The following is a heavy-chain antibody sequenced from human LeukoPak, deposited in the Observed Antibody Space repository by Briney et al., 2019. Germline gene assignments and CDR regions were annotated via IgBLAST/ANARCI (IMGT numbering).Heavy chain of an antibody. D-gene: IGHD3-22*01. V-gene: IGHV4-30-4*08. CDR3: ATHSSGYDSGNDAFDI. CDR2: IYYSGST. J-gene: IGHJ3*02. Sequence: SETLSLTCTVSGGSISSGDCYWSWIRQPPGKGLEWIGYIYYSGSTYYNPSLKSRVTISVDTSKNRFSLKLSSVTAADTAMYYCATHSSGYDSGNDAFDIWGQGTMVTVSS. CDR1: GGSISSGDCY.